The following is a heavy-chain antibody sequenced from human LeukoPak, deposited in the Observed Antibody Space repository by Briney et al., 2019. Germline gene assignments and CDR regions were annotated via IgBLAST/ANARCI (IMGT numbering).Heavy chain of an antibody. D-gene: IGHD3-22*01. CDR2: ISWNSGSI. CDR3: AKDRGSGYYYYFDY. CDR1: GFTFDDYA. V-gene: IGHV3-9*01. J-gene: IGHJ4*02. Sequence: GGSLRLSCAASGFTFDDYAMHWVRQAPGKGLEWVSGISWNSGSIGYADSVKGRFTISRDNAKNSLYLQMNSLRVEDTALYYCAKDRGSGYYYYFDYWGQGTLVTVSS.